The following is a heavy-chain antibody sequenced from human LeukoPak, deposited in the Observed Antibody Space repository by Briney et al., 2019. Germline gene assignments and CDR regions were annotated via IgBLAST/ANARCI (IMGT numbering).Heavy chain of an antibody. CDR3: ARDPPEGSPTEPWYFDL. V-gene: IGHV4-61*01. D-gene: IGHD1-14*01. CDR2: IYHSGST. CDR1: GGSISSGSYY. J-gene: IGHJ2*01. Sequence: SQTLSLTCTVSGGSISSGSYYWSWIRQPPGKGLEWIGYIYHSGSTNYNPSLKSRVTISVDTSKNQFSLKLSSVTAADTAVYYCARDPPEGSPTEPWYFDLWGRGTLVTVSS.